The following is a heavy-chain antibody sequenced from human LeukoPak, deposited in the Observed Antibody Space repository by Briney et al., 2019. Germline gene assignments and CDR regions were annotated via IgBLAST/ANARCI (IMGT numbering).Heavy chain of an antibody. V-gene: IGHV3-30*04. CDR1: GFTFSSYV. Sequence: GGSLRLSCAASGFTFSSYVMHWVRQAPGKGLEWVAIISYDGSNEYYADSVKGRFTISRDNSKNTLYLQMNSLRAADTAVYYCARDKGTSYLSYFDYWGQGTLVTVSS. D-gene: IGHD6-6*01. CDR3: ARDKGTSYLSYFDY. CDR2: ISYDGSNE. J-gene: IGHJ4*02.